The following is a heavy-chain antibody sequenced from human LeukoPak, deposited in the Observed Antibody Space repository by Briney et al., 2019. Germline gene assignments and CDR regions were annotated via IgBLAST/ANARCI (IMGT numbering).Heavy chain of an antibody. J-gene: IGHJ3*01. CDR2: IGSRGSPI. V-gene: IGHV3-21*01. D-gene: IGHD6-13*01. CDR1: GFTFDSHF. CDR3: ARERYSRVPHDALDL. Sequence: PGGSLRLSCVASGFTFDSHFMNWVRQAPGKGMEWVSSIGSRGSPISYADSLKGRFRISRDNAKNSLYLQMNSLRPEDTAVYYCARERYSRVPHDALDLWGQGTMVTVSS.